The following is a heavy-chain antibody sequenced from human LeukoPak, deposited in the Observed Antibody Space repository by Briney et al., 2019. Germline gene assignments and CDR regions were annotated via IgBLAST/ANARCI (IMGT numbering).Heavy chain of an antibody. J-gene: IGHJ3*02. CDR1: GFTFSSYE. CDR2: ISSSGSTI. Sequence: GGSLRLSCAASGFTFSSYEMNWVRQAPGKGPEWVSYISSSGSTIYYADSVKGRFTISRDNAKNSLYLQMNSLRAEDTAVYYCARYCGGDCPHAGNAFDIWGQGTMVTVSS. V-gene: IGHV3-48*03. CDR3: ARYCGGDCPHAGNAFDI. D-gene: IGHD2-21*02.